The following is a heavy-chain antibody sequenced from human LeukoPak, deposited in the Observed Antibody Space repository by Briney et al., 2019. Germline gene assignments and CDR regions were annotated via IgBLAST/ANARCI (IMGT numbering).Heavy chain of an antibody. CDR1: GFTFSSYC. J-gene: IGHJ1*01. CDR3: ASSLRSSSWHEYFQH. CDR2: IKKDGSEK. Sequence: PGGSLRLSCAASGFTFSSYCMTWVRQAPGKGLEWVANIKKDGSEKYYVDSVKGRFTISRDNAKNSLYLQMNSLRAEDTAVYYCASSLRSSSWHEYFQHWGQGTLVTVSS. V-gene: IGHV3-7*02. D-gene: IGHD6-13*01.